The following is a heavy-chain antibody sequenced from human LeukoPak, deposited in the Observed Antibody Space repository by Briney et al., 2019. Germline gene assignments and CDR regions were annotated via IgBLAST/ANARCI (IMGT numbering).Heavy chain of an antibody. J-gene: IGHJ4*02. CDR3: AKDRSRTGYFDY. CDR1: GFTFSSYA. CDR2: ISGSGGST. V-gene: IGHV3-23*01. Sequence: GGSLRLSCAATGFTFSSYAMSWVRQAPGKGLEWVSAISGSGGSTYYADSVKGRFTISRDNSKNTLYLQMNSLRAEDTAVYYCAKDRSRTGYFDYWGQGTLVTVSS. D-gene: IGHD3-10*01.